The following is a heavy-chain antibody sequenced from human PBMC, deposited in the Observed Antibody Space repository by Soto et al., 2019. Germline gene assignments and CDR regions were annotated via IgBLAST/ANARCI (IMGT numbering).Heavy chain of an antibody. V-gene: IGHV3-30-3*01. CDR2: ISYDGSNK. Sequence: GGSLRLSCAASGFTFSSYAMHLVRQAPGKGLEWVAVISYDGSNKYYADSVKGRFTISRDNSKNTLYLQMNSLRAEDTAVYYCARDKVYDFWSGSTSTSAGKIYYYYYGMDVWGQGTTVTVSS. CDR1: GFTFSSYA. CDR3: ARDKVYDFWSGSTSTSAGKIYYYYYGMDV. D-gene: IGHD3-3*01. J-gene: IGHJ6*02.